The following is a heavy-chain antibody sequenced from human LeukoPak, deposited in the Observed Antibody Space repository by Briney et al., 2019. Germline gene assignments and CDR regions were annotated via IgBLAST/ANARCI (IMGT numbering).Heavy chain of an antibody. Sequence: ASVKVSCKAAGYTFTGYYVHWVRQAPGQGLEWMGRINPNRGGTNYAQKFQGRVTMTRDTSISTAYMELSRLRSDDTAVYYCARDRGGWYGYWGQGTLVTVSS. CDR1: GYTFTGYY. J-gene: IGHJ4*02. CDR3: ARDRGGWYGY. CDR2: INPNRGGT. V-gene: IGHV1-2*06. D-gene: IGHD6-19*01.